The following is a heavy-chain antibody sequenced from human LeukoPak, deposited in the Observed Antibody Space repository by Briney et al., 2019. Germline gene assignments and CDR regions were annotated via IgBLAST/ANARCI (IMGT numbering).Heavy chain of an antibody. CDR1: GGSISSGGYS. V-gene: IGHV4-30-2*01. Sequence: SETLSLTCAVSGGSISSGGYSWSWIRQPPGKGLEWIGYIYHSGSTYYNPSLKSRVTISVDRSKNQFSLKLSSVTAADTAVYYCASSLGTTVAGPFDYWGLGTLVTVSS. CDR3: ASSLGTTVAGPFDY. D-gene: IGHD6-19*01. J-gene: IGHJ4*02. CDR2: IYHSGST.